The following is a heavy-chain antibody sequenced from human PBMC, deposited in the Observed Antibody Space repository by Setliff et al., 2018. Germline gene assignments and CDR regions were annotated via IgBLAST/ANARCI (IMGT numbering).Heavy chain of an antibody. CDR1: GGSISSHY. CDR2: IYCSGST. CDR3: ARGIPAYDFWSGYYIGYYYYMDV. Sequence: PSETLSLTCTVSGGSISSHYWSWIRQPPGKGLEWIGYIYCSGSTNYNPSLKSRVTISVDTSKNQFSLKLSSVTAADTAVYYCARGIPAYDFWSGYYIGYYYYMDVWGKGTTVTVSS. J-gene: IGHJ6*03. V-gene: IGHV4-59*11. D-gene: IGHD3-3*01.